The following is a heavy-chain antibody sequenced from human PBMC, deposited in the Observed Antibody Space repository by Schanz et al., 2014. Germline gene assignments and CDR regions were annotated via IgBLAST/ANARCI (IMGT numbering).Heavy chain of an antibody. J-gene: IGHJ4*02. D-gene: IGHD2-21*01. V-gene: IGHV3-64*01. CDR2: LSANGDST. CDR1: GFTLSNYA. CDR3: ARKSLVSAHYDS. Sequence: EAQLVESGGGLVQPGGSLRLSCAAPGFTLSNYAMHWVRQTPDKGLEWVSGLSANGDSTFYSSSVKGRFTISRDISKNALYLQMGSLRAEDVAVYYCARKSLVSAHYDSWGQGTLVTVSS.